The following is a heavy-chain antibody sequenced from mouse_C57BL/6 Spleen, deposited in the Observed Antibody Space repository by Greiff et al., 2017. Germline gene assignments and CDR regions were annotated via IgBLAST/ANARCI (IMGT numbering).Heavy chain of an antibody. D-gene: IGHD2-4*01. CDR2: ISSGSSTI. V-gene: IGHV5-17*01. CDR3: ARYDYDAV. CDR1: GFTFSDYG. J-gene: IGHJ1*03. Sequence: EVKLVESGGGLVKPGASLKLSCAASGFTFSDYGMHWVRQAPEKGLEWVAYISSGSSTIYYADTVKGRCTISRDNAKNTPFLQMTSLRSEDTAMYYCARYDYDAVWGTGTTGTVSS.